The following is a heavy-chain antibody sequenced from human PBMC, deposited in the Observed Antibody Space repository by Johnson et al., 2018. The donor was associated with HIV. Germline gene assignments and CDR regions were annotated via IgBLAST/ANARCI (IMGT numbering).Heavy chain of an antibody. CDR2: INWNGVRT. Sequence: EVQVVESGGGLVQPGGSLRLSCAAPGFTFDDYGMSWVRQAPGKGLEWVSGINWNGVRTGYLDSMKGRFTISRDNAKNSLYLQMNSLRAEDMTVYYCVRDHRSNWDYDYVWGSDRYVGGGGFDIWGQGTMVTVSS. D-gene: IGHD3-16*02. CDR1: GFTFDDYG. J-gene: IGHJ3*02. V-gene: IGHV3-20*04. CDR3: VRDHRSNWDYDYVWGSDRYVGGGGFDI.